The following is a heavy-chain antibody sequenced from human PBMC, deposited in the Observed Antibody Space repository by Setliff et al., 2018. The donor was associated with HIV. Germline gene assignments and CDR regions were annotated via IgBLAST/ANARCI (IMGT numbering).Heavy chain of an antibody. CDR3: ARGTLYYDYVWGTPFPFDY. D-gene: IGHD3-16*01. CDR2: IYYSGST. V-gene: IGHV4-38-2*02. J-gene: IGHJ4*02. CDR1: GYSISSGYY. Sequence: SETLSLTCTVSGYSISSGYYWGWIRQPPGKGLEWIGSIYYSGSTNYNPSLKSRVTISVDTSKNQFSLKLSSVTAADTAVYYCARGTLYYDYVWGTPFPFDYWGQGTLVTVSS.